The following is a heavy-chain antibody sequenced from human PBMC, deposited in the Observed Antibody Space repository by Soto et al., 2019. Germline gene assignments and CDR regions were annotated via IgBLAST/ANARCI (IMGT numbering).Heavy chain of an antibody. D-gene: IGHD6-6*01. V-gene: IGHV3-66*02. CDR1: GFTVSSNY. CDR3: ARQGDSSSIDP. J-gene: IGHJ5*02. Sequence: GGSLRLSCAASGFTVSSNYMSWVRQAPGKGLEWVSLIYSGGTTYYADSVKGRFIISGDNPKNTLYLQMNSLRAEDTAVYYCARQGDSSSIDPWGQGTLVTVSS. CDR2: IYSGGTT.